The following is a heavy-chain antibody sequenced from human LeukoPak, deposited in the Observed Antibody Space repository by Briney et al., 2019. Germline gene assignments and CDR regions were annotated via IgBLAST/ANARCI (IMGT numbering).Heavy chain of an antibody. J-gene: IGHJ4*02. V-gene: IGHV3-48*04. CDR2: ISSGSSSI. CDR3: ARALYNRGWYPDYFDS. CDR1: EFTFSSYN. Sequence: GGSLRLSCAASEFTFSSYNMNWVRQAPGKGLQWVSYISSGSSSIYYADSVKGRFTISRDNAKNSLYLQMSSLRAEDTAIYYCARALYNRGWYPDYFDSWGQGTLVTVSA. D-gene: IGHD6-19*01.